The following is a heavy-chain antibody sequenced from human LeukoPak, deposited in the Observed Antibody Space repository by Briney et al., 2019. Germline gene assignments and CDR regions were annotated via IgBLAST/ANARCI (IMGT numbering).Heavy chain of an antibody. Sequence: PSETLSLTCAVYGGSFSGYYWSWIRQPPGKGLEWIGEINHSGSTNYNPSLKSRVTISVDTSKNQFSLKLSSVTAADTAVYYCARAGKSGSYWGPKAFDIWGQGTMVTVSS. CDR1: GGSFSGYY. CDR2: INHSGST. J-gene: IGHJ3*02. CDR3: ARAGKSGSYWGPKAFDI. V-gene: IGHV4-34*01. D-gene: IGHD1-26*01.